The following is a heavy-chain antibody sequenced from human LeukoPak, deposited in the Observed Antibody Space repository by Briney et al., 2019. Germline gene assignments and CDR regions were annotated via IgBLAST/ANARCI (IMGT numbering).Heavy chain of an antibody. CDR1: GFTFSDYY. Sequence: GGSLRLSCAASGFTFSDYYMNWIRQAPGKGLEWVSYISTSGSSIYYADSVKGRFTISRDNAKSSLYLQVNSLRAEDTAVYYCAKDQASTVYWGQGTLVTVSS. D-gene: IGHD2-2*01. CDR2: ISTSGSSI. CDR3: AKDQASTVY. J-gene: IGHJ4*02. V-gene: IGHV3-11*01.